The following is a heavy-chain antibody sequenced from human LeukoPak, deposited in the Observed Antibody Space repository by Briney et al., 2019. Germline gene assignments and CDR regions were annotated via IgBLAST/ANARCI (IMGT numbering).Heavy chain of an antibody. D-gene: IGHD2-2*01. CDR1: GYTFTSYG. CDR2: ISPYNGYT. J-gene: IGHJ4*02. CDR3: AREGCTSTSCYDY. V-gene: IGHV1-18*01. Sequence: ASVKVSCKASGYTFTSYGITWVRQAPGQGLEWMGWISPYNGYTNYAQKLQDRVSVTTDTPTSTAYVELRSLRSDDTAVYYCAREGCTSTSCYDYWGQGTLVTVSS.